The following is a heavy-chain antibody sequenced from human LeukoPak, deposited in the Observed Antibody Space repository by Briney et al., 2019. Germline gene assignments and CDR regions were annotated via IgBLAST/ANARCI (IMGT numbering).Heavy chain of an antibody. V-gene: IGHV3-11*03. CDR1: GFSFSDYY. CDR3: ASTRGEQWPFDY. Sequence: GGSLRLSCAASGFSFSDYYMSWIRQAPGKGLEWVSYISSSSYTNYADSVKGRFTISRDNAKNSLYLQMNSLTAEDTAVYYCASTRGEQWPFDYWGQGTLVTVSS. CDR2: ISSSSYT. J-gene: IGHJ4*02. D-gene: IGHD6-19*01.